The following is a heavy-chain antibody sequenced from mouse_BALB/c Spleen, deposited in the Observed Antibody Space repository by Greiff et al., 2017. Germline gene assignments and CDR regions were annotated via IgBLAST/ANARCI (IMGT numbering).Heavy chain of an antibody. CDR3: ARPLLLGVYYLDY. J-gene: IGHJ2*01. CDR2: INPNNGGT. Sequence: EVQLQQSGPELVKPGASVKIPCKASGYTFTDYNMDWVKQSHGKSLEWIGDINPNNGGTIYNQKFKGKATLTVDKSSSTAYMELRSLTSEDTAVYYCARPLLLGVYYLDYWGQGTTLTVSS. D-gene: IGHD1-1*01. V-gene: IGHV1-18*01. CDR1: GYTFTDYN.